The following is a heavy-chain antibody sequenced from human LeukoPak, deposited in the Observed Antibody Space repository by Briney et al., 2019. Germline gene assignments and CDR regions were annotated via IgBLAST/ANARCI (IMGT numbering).Heavy chain of an antibody. D-gene: IGHD6-13*01. CDR3: ASQAGYSSSWFDY. CDR1: GYSFTSFW. V-gene: IGHV5-51*01. J-gene: IGHJ4*02. CDR2: IYSGDSDT. Sequence: GESLKISWKGPGYSFTSFWIGWVRPVPGKGLEWVGIIYSGDSDTRYSPPCEGQVTISADKSISTAYLQWSSLKGSGTAMYYCASQAGYSSSWFDYWGQRTLVTVSS.